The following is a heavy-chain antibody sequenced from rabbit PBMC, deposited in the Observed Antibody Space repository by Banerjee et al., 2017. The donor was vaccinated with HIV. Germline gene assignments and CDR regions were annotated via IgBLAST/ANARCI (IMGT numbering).Heavy chain of an antibody. Sequence: QSLEESGGGLVKPGASLTLTCKASGFSFNSGYDMCWVRQAPGKGLEWVACAYAGGSGSTYSATWAKGRFTISKTSSTTVTLQMTSLTAADTATYFCARDLAGVIGWNFSLWGQGTLVTVS. CDR2: AYAGGSGST. CDR3: ARDLAGVIGWNFSL. D-gene: IGHD4-1*01. V-gene: IGHV1S40*01. J-gene: IGHJ4*01. CDR1: GFSFNSGYD.